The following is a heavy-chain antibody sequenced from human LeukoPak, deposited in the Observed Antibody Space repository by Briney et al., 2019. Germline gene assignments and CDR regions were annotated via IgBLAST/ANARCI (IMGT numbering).Heavy chain of an antibody. V-gene: IGHV4-39*01. J-gene: IGHJ6*03. Sequence: SETLSLTCTVSGGSIGSSSYYWGWIRQPPGKGLEWIGSIYYSGSTYYNPSLKSRVTISVDTSKNQFSPKLSSVTAADTAVYYCARVPVGDYYYYYMDVWGKGTTVTVSS. CDR1: GGSIGSSSYY. D-gene: IGHD3-16*01. CDR2: IYYSGST. CDR3: ARVPVGDYYYYYMDV.